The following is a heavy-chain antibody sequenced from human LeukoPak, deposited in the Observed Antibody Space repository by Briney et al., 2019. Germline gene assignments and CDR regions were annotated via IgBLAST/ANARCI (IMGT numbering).Heavy chain of an antibody. V-gene: IGHV4-34*01. D-gene: IGHD3-22*01. CDR3: ARGVGYYYDSSSYYFDY. Sequence: PSETLSLTCAVYGGSFSGYYWSWIRQPPGKGLEGIGEINHSGSTNYNPSLKSRVTISVDTSKNQFSLKLSSVTAADTAVYYCARGVGYYYDSSSYYFDYWGQGTLVTVSS. CDR1: GGSFSGYY. J-gene: IGHJ4*02. CDR2: INHSGST.